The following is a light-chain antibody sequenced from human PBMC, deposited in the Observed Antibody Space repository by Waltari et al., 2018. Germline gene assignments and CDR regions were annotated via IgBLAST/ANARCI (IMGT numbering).Light chain of an antibody. CDR2: AAS. CDR1: HGISSY. J-gene: IGKJ4*01. Sequence: DIQLTQSPSFLSASVGDRVIITCRASHGISSYLAWYQQKPGKAPKLLIYAASTLQSGVPSRFSGSGSGTEFTLTISSLQPEDFATYYCQQLNSYPLTFGGGTKVEIK. CDR3: QQLNSYPLT. V-gene: IGKV1-9*01.